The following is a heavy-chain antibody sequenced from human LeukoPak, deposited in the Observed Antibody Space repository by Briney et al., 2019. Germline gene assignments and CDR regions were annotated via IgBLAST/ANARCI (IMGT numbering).Heavy chain of an antibody. CDR1: GDSISTNHW. CDR3: ASARWDS. D-gene: IGHD5-24*01. Sequence: PSGTLSLTCAVSGDSISTNHWWSWVRQPPGKGLEWIGEVYHSGSTNYNPSLKCRVTISVDKSKNLFSLKLTSVTAADTAMYYCASARWDSWGQGTLVTVSS. J-gene: IGHJ4*02. V-gene: IGHV4-4*02. CDR2: VYHSGST.